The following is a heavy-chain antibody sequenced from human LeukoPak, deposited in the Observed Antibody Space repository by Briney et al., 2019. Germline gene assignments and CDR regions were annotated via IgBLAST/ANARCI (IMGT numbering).Heavy chain of an antibody. CDR1: GGTFSSYA. CDR3: ARAPGSPSGAFVI. CDR2: IIPILGIA. V-gene: IGHV1-69*04. D-gene: IGHD6-25*01. Sequence: SVKVSCKASGGTFSSYAISWVRQAPGQGLEWMGRIIPILGIANYAQKFQGRVTITPDKSTSTAYMELSSLRSEDTAVYYCARAPGSPSGAFVIWGQGTMVTVSS. J-gene: IGHJ3*02.